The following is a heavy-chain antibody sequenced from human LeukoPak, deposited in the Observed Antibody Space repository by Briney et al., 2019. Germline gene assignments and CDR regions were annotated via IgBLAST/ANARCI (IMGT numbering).Heavy chain of an antibody. CDR1: GFTFSNYW. CDR3: ARTVYGSGGQYHFDY. D-gene: IGHD3-10*01. J-gene: IGHJ4*02. Sequence: GGSLRLSCAGSGFTFSNYWVHWVRQAPGKGLEWVSVIYSSGTTSYADSVKGRFTISRDNSKNALYLQMNSLRAEDTAVYYCARTVYGSGGQYHFDYWGQGTLVTVSS. CDR2: IYSSGTT. V-gene: IGHV3-53*01.